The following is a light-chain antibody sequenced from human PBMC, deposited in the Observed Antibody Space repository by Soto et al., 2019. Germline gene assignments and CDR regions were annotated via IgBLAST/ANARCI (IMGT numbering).Light chain of an antibody. V-gene: IGKV1-33*01. CDR3: QQFHTLPLT. CDR1: QDINTF. CDR2: DAA. J-gene: IGKJ4*01. Sequence: DIQMTQSPSSLSPSVGDSVTITCQASQDINTFLNWYQQKPGKAPTLLIYDAAYLQTGVPSRFSGSGSGTDFSFTISSLQPEDIVTYFCQQFHTLPLTFGGGTKVEI.